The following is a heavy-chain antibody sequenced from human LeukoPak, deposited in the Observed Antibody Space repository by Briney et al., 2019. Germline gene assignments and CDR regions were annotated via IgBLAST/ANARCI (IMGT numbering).Heavy chain of an antibody. CDR1: GGSISSGSYY. D-gene: IGHD4-11*01. V-gene: IGHV4-61*02. Sequence: SETLSLTCTVSGGSISSGSYYWSWIRQPAGKGLEWIGRIYTSGSTNYNPSLKSRVTISVDTSKNQFSLKLSSVTAADTAVYYCARAFRDYSQPIHYMDVWGKGTTVTVSS. J-gene: IGHJ6*03. CDR2: IYTSGST. CDR3: ARAFRDYSQPIHYMDV.